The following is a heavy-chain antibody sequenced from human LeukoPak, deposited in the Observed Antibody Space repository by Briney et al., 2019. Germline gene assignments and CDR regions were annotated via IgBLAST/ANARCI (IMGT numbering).Heavy chain of an antibody. CDR1: GDSVSNGNYY. CDR2: IYYTGKT. V-gene: IGHV4-61*03. D-gene: IGHD3-10*01. Sequence: SETLSLTCTVSGDSVSNGNYYWSWLRQPPGKALEWIGYIYYTGKTYYNPSLEGRVTILVDTSRNHFSVKLSSVSAADTAVYYCARSQNYYGSGDYWSQGTLVTVSS. CDR3: ARSQNYYGSGDY. J-gene: IGHJ4*02.